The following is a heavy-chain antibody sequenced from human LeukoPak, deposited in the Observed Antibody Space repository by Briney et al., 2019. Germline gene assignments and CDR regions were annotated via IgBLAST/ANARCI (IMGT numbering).Heavy chain of an antibody. CDR1: GGSFSGYY. CDR3: ARGRQDVTMIVVVMTAVSYYLDV. J-gene: IGHJ6*03. V-gene: IGHV4-34*01. CDR2: MNPSGST. Sequence: SETLSLTCAVYGGSFSGYYWTWIRQTPEKGLEWIGEMNPSGSTSYNPSLKSRVNISLDTSKNQFSLKLSSVTAADTAVYYCARGRQDVTMIVVVMTAVSYYLDVWGKGTTVTVS. D-gene: IGHD3-22*01.